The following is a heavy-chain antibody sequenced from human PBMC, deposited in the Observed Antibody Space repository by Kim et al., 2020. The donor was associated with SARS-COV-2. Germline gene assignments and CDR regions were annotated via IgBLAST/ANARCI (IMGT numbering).Heavy chain of an antibody. CDR3: ARGATVTTPYYYYYGMDV. CDR1: GGSISSYY. Sequence: SETLSLTCTVSGGSISSYYWSWIRQPPGKGLEWIGYIYYSGSTNYNPSLKSRVTISVDTSKNQFSLKLSSVTAADTAVYYCARGATVTTPYYYYYGMDVWGQGTTVTVSS. V-gene: IGHV4-59*01. CDR2: IYYSGST. J-gene: IGHJ6*02. D-gene: IGHD4-17*01.